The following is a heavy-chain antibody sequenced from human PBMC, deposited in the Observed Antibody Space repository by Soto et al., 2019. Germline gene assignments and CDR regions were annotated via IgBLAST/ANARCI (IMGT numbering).Heavy chain of an antibody. CDR2: IYYSGST. Sequence: SETLSLTCTVSGGSISSGDYYWSWIRQPPGKGLEWIGYIYYSGSTYYNPSLKSRVTISVDTSKNQFSLKLSSVTAADTAVYYCARDGGEYCSGGSCYSNYYGMDVWGQGTTVTVSS. J-gene: IGHJ6*02. V-gene: IGHV4-30-4*01. D-gene: IGHD2-15*01. CDR1: GGSISSGDYY. CDR3: ARDGGEYCSGGSCYSNYYGMDV.